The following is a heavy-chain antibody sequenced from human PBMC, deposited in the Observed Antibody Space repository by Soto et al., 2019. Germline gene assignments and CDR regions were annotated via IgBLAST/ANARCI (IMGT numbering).Heavy chain of an antibody. V-gene: IGHV1-18*01. CDR2: ISAYNGNT. D-gene: IGHD3-22*01. CDR3: AREYYYDSSGYYYSDY. J-gene: IGHJ4*02. CDR1: GYTFTSYG. Sequence: ASVKVSCKASGYTFTSYGISWVRQAPGQGLEWMGWISAYNGNTNYAQKLQGRVTMTTDTSTGTAYMELRSLRSDDTAVYYCAREYYYDSSGYYYSDYWGQGTLVTVSS.